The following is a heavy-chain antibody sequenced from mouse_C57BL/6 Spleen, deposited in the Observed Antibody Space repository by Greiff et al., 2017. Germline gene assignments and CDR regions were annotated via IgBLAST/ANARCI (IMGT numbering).Heavy chain of an antibody. V-gene: IGHV1-59*01. CDR3: ASRQLRLPDYFDY. CDR2: IAPSDSYT. CDR1: GYTFTSYW. Sequence: QVQLQQPGAELVRPGTSVKLSCKASGYTFTSYWMHWVKQRPGQGLEWIGVIAPSDSYTNYNQKFKGKATLTVDTSSSPAYMQLSSLTSEDSSVYYCASRQLRLPDYFDYWGQGTTLTVSS. D-gene: IGHD3-2*02. J-gene: IGHJ2*01.